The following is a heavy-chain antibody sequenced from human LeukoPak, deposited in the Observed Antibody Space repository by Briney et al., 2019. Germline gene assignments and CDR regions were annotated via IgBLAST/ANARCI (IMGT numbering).Heavy chain of an antibody. V-gene: IGHV5-51*01. Sequence: GESLKISCKGSGYSFTSYWIGWVRQMPGKGLEWMGIIYPGDSDTRYSPSFQGQVTISADKSISTAYLQWSSLKASDTAMYYCARLDTSGYYYYGMDVWGQGTTVTVSS. CDR3: ARLDTSGYYYYGMDV. J-gene: IGHJ6*02. D-gene: IGHD3-22*01. CDR2: IYPGDSDT. CDR1: GYSFTSYW.